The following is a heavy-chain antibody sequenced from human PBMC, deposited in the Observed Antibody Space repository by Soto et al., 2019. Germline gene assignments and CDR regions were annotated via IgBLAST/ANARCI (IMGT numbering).Heavy chain of an antibody. V-gene: IGHV1-69*06. CDR2: IIPIFGTA. CDR1: GGTFSSYA. CDR3: ARLKDVDTAMVGAYYFDY. Sequence: QVQLVQSGAEVKKPGSSVKVSCKASGGTFSSYAINWVRQAPGQGLEWMGGIIPIFGTANYAQKFQGRVTITADKSTSTAYMELSSLRSEDTAVYYCARLKDVDTAMVGAYYFDYWGQGTLVTVSS. J-gene: IGHJ4*02. D-gene: IGHD5-18*01.